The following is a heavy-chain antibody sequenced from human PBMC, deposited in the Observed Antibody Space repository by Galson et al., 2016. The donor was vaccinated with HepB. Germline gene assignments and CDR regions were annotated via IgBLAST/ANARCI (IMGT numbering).Heavy chain of an antibody. CDR1: GFAFSTYA. Sequence: SLRLSCAASGFAFSTYAMHWVRQAPGKGLEWVALISYDGRHTYYADSVTGRFTISRDNSKNTLNLEMNKLRVDDTAVYYCVKDRRYGDYVGWFDPWGQGTPVIVSS. CDR2: ISYDGRHT. D-gene: IGHD4-17*01. V-gene: IGHV3-30*18. J-gene: IGHJ5*02. CDR3: VKDRRYGDYVGWFDP.